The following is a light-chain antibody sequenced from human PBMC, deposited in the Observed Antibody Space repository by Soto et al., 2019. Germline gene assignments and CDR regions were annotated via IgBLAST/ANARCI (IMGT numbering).Light chain of an antibody. CDR2: DVS. CDR3: SSYTSSSTLYV. J-gene: IGLJ1*01. Sequence: QSALTQPASVSGSPGQSITISCTGTSSDVGGYNYVSWYQQHTGKAPKLIIYDVSNRPSGVSNRFSGSKSGNTASLNISGLQAEDEADYYCSSYTSSSTLYVFGTGTKVTV. V-gene: IGLV2-14*01. CDR1: SSDVGGYNY.